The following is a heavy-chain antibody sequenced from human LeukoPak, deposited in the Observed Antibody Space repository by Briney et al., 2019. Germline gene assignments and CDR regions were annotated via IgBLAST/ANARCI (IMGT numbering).Heavy chain of an antibody. CDR2: IYYSGST. CDR1: GGSISSSGYY. J-gene: IGHJ4*02. Sequence: SETLSLTCTVSGGSISSSGYYWGWIRQPPGKGLEWIGSIYYSGSTYYNPSLKSRVTISVDTSKNQFSLKLSSVTAADTAVYYCARVGGSSGYYSLKRFDYWGQGTLVTVSS. CDR3: ARVGGSSGYYSLKRFDY. V-gene: IGHV4-39*07. D-gene: IGHD3-22*01.